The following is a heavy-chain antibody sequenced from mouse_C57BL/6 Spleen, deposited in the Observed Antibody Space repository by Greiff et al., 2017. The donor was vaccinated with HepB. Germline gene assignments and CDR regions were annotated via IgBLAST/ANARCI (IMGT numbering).Heavy chain of an antibody. CDR1: GYTFTSYW. J-gene: IGHJ2*01. CDR3: ARRTTSWFDY. V-gene: IGHV1-64*01. Sequence: QVQLQQPGAELVKPGASVKLTCKASGYTFTSYWMHWVKQRPGQGLEWIGMIHPNSGSTNYNEKFKSKATLTVDKSSNTAYMQLSSLTSEDSSVYYCARRTTSWFDYWGQGTTLTVSS. CDR2: IHPNSGST. D-gene: IGHD2-1*01.